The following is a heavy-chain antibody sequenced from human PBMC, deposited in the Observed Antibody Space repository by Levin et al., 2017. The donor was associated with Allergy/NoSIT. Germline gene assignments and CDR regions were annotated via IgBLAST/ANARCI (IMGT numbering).Heavy chain of an antibody. Sequence: GGSLRLSCQASGYSFTSYWFGWVRQRPGKGLEWMGLIFPSDSDTRVSPSFQGQIIMSVDKSINTAYLQWSSLKASDSGMYYCARRDSDGSNSFDYWGQGTLVTVSS. D-gene: IGHD2-21*01. CDR1: GYSFTSYW. J-gene: IGHJ4*02. CDR3: ARRDSDGSNSFDY. CDR2: IFPSDSDT. V-gene: IGHV5-51*01.